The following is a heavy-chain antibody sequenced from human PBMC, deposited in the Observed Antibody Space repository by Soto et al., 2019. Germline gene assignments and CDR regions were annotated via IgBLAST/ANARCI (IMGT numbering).Heavy chain of an antibody. CDR2: IIPILGIA. J-gene: IGHJ4*02. CDR1: GGTFSSYT. D-gene: IGHD2-2*01. CDR3: ASDARDATHLSAY. Sequence: QVQLVQSGAEVKKPGSSVKVSCKASGGTFSSYTISWVRQAPGQGLEWMGRIIPILGIANYAQKFQGRVTITADKSTSTAYMELSSLRSEDTAVYYCASDARDATHLSAYWGQGTLFAVSS. V-gene: IGHV1-69*02.